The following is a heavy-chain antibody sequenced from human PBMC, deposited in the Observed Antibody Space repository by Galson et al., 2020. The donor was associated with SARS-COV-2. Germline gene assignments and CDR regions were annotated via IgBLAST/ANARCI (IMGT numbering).Heavy chain of an antibody. CDR2: ISAYNGNT. V-gene: IGHV1-18*01. CDR3: AREGYYDSSGYYPFDY. Sequence: ASVKVSCEASGYTFTSYGISWVRQAPGQGLEWMGWISAYNGNTNYAQKLQGRVTMTTDTSTSTAYMELRSLRSDDTAVYYCAREGYYDSSGYYPFDYWGQGTLVTVSS. CDR1: GYTFTSYG. D-gene: IGHD3-22*01. J-gene: IGHJ4*02.